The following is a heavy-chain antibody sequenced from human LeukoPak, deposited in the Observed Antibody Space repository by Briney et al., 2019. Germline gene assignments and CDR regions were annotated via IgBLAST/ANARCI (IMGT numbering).Heavy chain of an antibody. Sequence: GASVKVSCKASGYTFTSYGISWVRQAPGQGLEWMGWISAYNGNTNYAQKLQGRVTMTTDTSTSTAYMELRSLRSDDTAVYYCARDCPDCSSTSCYCGGMDVWGKGTTVTVSS. CDR1: GYTFTSYG. V-gene: IGHV1-18*01. J-gene: IGHJ6*03. D-gene: IGHD2-2*01. CDR3: ARDCPDCSSTSCYCGGMDV. CDR2: ISAYNGNT.